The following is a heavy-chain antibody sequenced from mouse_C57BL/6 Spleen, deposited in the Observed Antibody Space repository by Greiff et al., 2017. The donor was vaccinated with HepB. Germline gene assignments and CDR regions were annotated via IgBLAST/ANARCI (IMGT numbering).Heavy chain of an antibody. CDR1: GFTFSDYG. Sequence: EVMLVESGGGLVKPGGSLKLSCAASGFTFSDYGMHWVRQAPEKGLEWVAYISSGSSTIYYADTVKGRFTISRDNAKNTLFLQMTSLRSEDTAMYYCTRSRLNYFDYWGQGTTLTVSS. CDR3: TRSRLNYFDY. CDR2: ISSGSSTI. J-gene: IGHJ2*01. D-gene: IGHD2-2*01. V-gene: IGHV5-17*01.